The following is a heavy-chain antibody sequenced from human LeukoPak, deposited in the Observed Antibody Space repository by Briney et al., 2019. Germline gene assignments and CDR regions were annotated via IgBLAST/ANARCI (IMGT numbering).Heavy chain of an antibody. CDR3: AKDQQPRYYDSSRYYFDY. D-gene: IGHD3-22*01. CDR2: ISGSGGST. Sequence: GGSLRLSCAASGFTFSSYAMSWVRQAPGKGLEWVSAISGSGGSTYYADSVKGRFTISRDNSKNTLYLQMNSLRAEDTAVYYCAKDQQPRYYDSSRYYFDYWGQGTLVTVSS. V-gene: IGHV3-23*01. CDR1: GFTFSSYA. J-gene: IGHJ4*02.